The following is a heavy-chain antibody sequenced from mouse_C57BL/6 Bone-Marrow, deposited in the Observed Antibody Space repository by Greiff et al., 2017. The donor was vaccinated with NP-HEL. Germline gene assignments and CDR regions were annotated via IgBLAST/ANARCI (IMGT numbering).Heavy chain of an antibody. D-gene: IGHD4-1*01. CDR2: IRLKSDNYAT. Sequence: EVHLVESGGGLVQPGGSMKLSCVASGFTFSNYWMNWVRQSPEKGLEWVAQIRLKSDNYATHYAESVKGRFTISRDDSKSSVYLQMNNLRAEDTGIYYCTGPPSNWFAWFAYWGQGTLVTVSA. CDR1: GFTFSNYW. CDR3: TGPPSNWFAWFAY. J-gene: IGHJ3*01. V-gene: IGHV6-3*01.